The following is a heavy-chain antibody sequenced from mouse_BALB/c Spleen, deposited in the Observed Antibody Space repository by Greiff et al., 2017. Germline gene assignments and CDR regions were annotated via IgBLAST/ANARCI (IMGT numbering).Heavy chain of an antibody. D-gene: IGHD1-1*01. CDR3: ARDYYGSSYVYAMDY. CDR1: GYSFTGYY. V-gene: IGHV1-26*01. Sequence: EVQLQQSGPELVKPGASVKISCKASGYSFTGYYMHWVKQSHVKSLEWIGRINPYNGATSYNQNFKDKASLTVDKSSSTAYMELHSLTSEDSAVYYCARDYYGSSYVYAMDYWGQGTSVTVSS. CDR2: INPYNGAT. J-gene: IGHJ4*01.